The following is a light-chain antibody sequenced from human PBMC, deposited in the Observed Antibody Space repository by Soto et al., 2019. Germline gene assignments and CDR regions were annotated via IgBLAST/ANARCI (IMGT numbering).Light chain of an antibody. J-gene: IGKJ2*01. CDR1: QSVLYSSNNKNY. CDR3: QQYYSTIRYT. Sequence: DIVMTQSPDSLAVSLGERATINCKSSQSVLYSSNNKNYLAWYQQKPGQPPKLLIYWASTRESGVPDRFSGSGSGTDFTLTISSLQAGDVAVYYCQQYYSTIRYTFGQGTKLEIK. V-gene: IGKV4-1*01. CDR2: WAS.